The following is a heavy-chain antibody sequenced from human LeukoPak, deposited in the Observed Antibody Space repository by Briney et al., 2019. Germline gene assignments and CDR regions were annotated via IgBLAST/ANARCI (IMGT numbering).Heavy chain of an antibody. Sequence: PGGSLRLSCAASGFSFSRYAMNWVRQAPGKGLEWVSAISATGAYTYYADSVKGRFTISRDNSKNTLYLQMNSLRAEDTAVYYCAKAYDYVWGSYRYTSPTSPSDYWGQGTLVTVSS. J-gene: IGHJ4*02. CDR2: ISATGAYT. D-gene: IGHD3-16*02. CDR1: GFSFSRYA. CDR3: AKAYDYVWGSYRYTSPTSPSDY. V-gene: IGHV3-23*01.